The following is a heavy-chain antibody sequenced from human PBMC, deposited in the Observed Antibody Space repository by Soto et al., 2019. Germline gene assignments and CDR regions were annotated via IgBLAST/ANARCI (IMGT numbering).Heavy chain of an antibody. CDR3: AREGFGVTIFGVVIPYGMDV. J-gene: IGHJ6*02. V-gene: IGHV4-30-4*01. CDR2: IYYSGST. Sequence: SETLSLTCTVSGGSISSGDYYWSWIRQPPGKGLEWIGYIYYSGSTYYNPSLKSRVTISVDTSKNQFSLKLSSVTAADTAVYYCAREGFGVTIFGVVIPYGMDVWGQRTTVTVSS. CDR1: GGSISSGDYY. D-gene: IGHD3-3*01.